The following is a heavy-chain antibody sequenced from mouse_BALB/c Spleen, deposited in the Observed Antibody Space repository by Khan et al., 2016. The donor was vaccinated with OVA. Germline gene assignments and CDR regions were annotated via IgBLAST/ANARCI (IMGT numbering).Heavy chain of an antibody. V-gene: IGHV1-9*01. D-gene: IGHD1-1*01. J-gene: IGHJ3*01. CDR3: ARGNYYGSSSWFGY. Sequence: QVQLQQSGAELMKPGASVKISYKATGYTFSSYWIEWVKQRPGHGLEWIGEILPGSGSNNYNEKFKGKATFTADTSSNTAYMQLSSLTSEDSAVYYGARGNYYGSSSWFGYWGQGTLVTVS. CDR2: ILPGSGSN. CDR1: GYTFSSYW.